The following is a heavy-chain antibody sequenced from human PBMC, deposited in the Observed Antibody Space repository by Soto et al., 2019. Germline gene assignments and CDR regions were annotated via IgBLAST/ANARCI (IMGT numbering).Heavy chain of an antibody. J-gene: IGHJ4*02. CDR1: GGPFSNYP. CDR2: LITVFGTA. V-gene: IGHV1-69*01. CDR3: EIAAEHSSTFDGNGICGLDY. D-gene: IGHD2-8*01. Sequence: QVQLVQSGAEVKKPGSSVKVSCKASGGPFSNYPISWVRQAPGQGLEWMGGLITVFGTAHYAQKIQVRVTITADESTSTAYMELSSLRSEDTAVYYCEIAAEHSSTFDGNGICGLDYWGQGTQVTVSS.